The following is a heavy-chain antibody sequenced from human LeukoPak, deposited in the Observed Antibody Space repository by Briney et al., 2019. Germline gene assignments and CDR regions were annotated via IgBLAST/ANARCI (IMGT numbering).Heavy chain of an antibody. CDR2: INHSGST. CDR1: GGSFSGYY. J-gene: IGHJ4*02. D-gene: IGHD7-27*01. V-gene: IGHV4-34*01. CDR3: ASRKMGNDY. Sequence: PSETLSLTCAVYGGSFSGYYWSWIRQPPGKGLEWIGEINHSGSTNYNPSLRSRVTMSADTSKNQFSLKLSSVTAADTAVYYCASRKMGNDYWGQGTLVTVSS.